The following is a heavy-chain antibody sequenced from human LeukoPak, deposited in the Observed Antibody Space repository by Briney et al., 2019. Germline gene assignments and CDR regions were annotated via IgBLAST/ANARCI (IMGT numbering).Heavy chain of an antibody. CDR3: ARDLWSGYDSGDY. CDR1: GYTFTSYY. D-gene: IGHD5-12*01. J-gene: IGHJ4*02. CDR2: IIPILGIA. Sequence: GASVKVSCKASGYTFTSYYMHWVRQAPGQGLEWMGRIIPILGIANYAQRFQGRVTITADKSTSTAYMELSSLRSEDTAVYYCARDLWSGYDSGDYWGQGTLVTVSS. V-gene: IGHV1-69*04.